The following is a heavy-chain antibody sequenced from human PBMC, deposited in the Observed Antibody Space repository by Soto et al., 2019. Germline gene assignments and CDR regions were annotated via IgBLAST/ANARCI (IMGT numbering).Heavy chain of an antibody. J-gene: IGHJ4*02. Sequence: GGSLRLSCAASGFTFRSYWMHWVRQGPGKGLAWVAGITNDGSSTYYADSVKGRFTISRDNSKNTLYLQMNSLRAEDTAVYYCAKDWRAYSSSPNFDYWGQGTLVTVSS. CDR1: GFTFRSYW. CDR3: AKDWRAYSSSPNFDY. CDR2: ITNDGSST. D-gene: IGHD6-6*01. V-gene: IGHV3-30*18.